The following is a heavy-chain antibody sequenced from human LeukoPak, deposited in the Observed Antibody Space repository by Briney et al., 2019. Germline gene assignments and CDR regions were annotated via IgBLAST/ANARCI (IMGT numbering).Heavy chain of an antibody. Sequence: PGGSLRLSCEASGFTFTNYAMAWVRQGPGKGLEWVSGVTGSGGKTYYADSVKGRFTISRDNAKNSLYLQMNSLRAEDTAVYYCASLPVSSWLFDYWGQGTLVTVSS. CDR3: ASLPVSSWLFDY. V-gene: IGHV3-23*01. D-gene: IGHD6-13*01. CDR2: VTGSGGKT. CDR1: GFTFTNYA. J-gene: IGHJ4*02.